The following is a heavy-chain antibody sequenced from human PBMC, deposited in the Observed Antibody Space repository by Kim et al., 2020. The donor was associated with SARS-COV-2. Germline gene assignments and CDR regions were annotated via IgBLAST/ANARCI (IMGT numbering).Heavy chain of an antibody. CDR2: IYHSGST. CDR1: GGSISSSNW. CDR3: ARAGRGYDILTGYYGGSWWYFDY. Sequence: SETLSLTCAVSGGSISSSNWWSWVRHPPGKGLEWIGKIYHSGSTNYNPSLKSRVTISVDKSKNQFSLKLSSVTAADTAVYYCARAGRGYDILTGYYGGSWWYFDYWGQGTLVTVSS. J-gene: IGHJ4*02. V-gene: IGHV4-4*02. D-gene: IGHD3-9*01.